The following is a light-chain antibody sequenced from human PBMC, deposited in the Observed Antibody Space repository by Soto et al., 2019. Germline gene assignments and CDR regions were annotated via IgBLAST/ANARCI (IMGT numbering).Light chain of an antibody. Sequence: QSALTKPPSASGSPGQSVTISCTGTSSDVGGYDFVSWYQQHPGKAPKLVIYEVTRRPSGVPDRFSGSKSGNTASLTVSGLQAEDEAVYYCSSYAGSTIFGGGTKVTVL. CDR1: SSDVGGYDF. CDR3: SSYAGSTI. CDR2: EVT. V-gene: IGLV2-8*01. J-gene: IGLJ2*01.